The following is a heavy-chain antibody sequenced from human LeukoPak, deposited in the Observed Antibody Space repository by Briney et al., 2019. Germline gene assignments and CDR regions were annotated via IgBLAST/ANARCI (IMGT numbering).Heavy chain of an antibody. CDR3: AREGPPRGTFDC. J-gene: IGHJ4*02. CDR2: IYSGGST. V-gene: IGHV3-66*01. CDR1: GFTVRSNH. Sequence: PGGSLRLSCEASGFTVRSNHMSWVRQAPGKGLEWVSVIYSGGSTDYADCVKGRFTISRDNSKNTFYLQMDSLRAEDTAFYYCAREGPPRGTFDCWGQGTLVTVSS.